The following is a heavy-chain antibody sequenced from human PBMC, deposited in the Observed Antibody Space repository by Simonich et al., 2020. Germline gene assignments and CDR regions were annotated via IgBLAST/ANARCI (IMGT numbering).Heavy chain of an antibody. CDR3: ARDELGIQHWYFDL. CDR2: SNTKSGGT. CDR1: GYTFTGYY. J-gene: IGHJ2*01. D-gene: IGHD7-27*01. Sequence: QVQLVQSGAEVKKPGASGKVSCKASGYTFTGYYMHWVRRAPGQGLGGMGGSNTKSGGTNYAKKFQGRVTMTRDTSSSTAYMELSRLRSDDTAVYYCARDELGIQHWYFDLWGRGTLVTVSS. V-gene: IGHV1-2*02.